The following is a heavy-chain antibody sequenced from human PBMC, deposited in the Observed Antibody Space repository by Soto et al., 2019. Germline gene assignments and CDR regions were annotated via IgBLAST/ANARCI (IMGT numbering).Heavy chain of an antibody. Sequence: GGSLRLSCAASGFTFSSYGMHWVRQAPGKGLEWVAVISYDGSNKYYADSVKGRFTISRDNSKNTLYLQMNSLRAEDTAVYYCAKDLSDYGAEWWFDPWGQGTLVTVSS. V-gene: IGHV3-30*18. CDR2: ISYDGSNK. CDR1: GFTFSSYG. D-gene: IGHD4-17*01. CDR3: AKDLSDYGAEWWFDP. J-gene: IGHJ5*02.